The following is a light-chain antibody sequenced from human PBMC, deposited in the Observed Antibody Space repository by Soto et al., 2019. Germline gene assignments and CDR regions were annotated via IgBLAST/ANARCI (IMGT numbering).Light chain of an antibody. CDR2: DAS. Sequence: IVLTQSPATLSLSPGERATLSCRASQSVSSSLAWYQQKPGQAPRLLIYDASNRATGIPARFSGSGSGTDFTLTISRLEPEDFAVYYCQQYGSSPLTFGGGTKVDIK. J-gene: IGKJ4*01. CDR1: QSVSSS. CDR3: QQYGSSPLT. V-gene: IGKV3-20*01.